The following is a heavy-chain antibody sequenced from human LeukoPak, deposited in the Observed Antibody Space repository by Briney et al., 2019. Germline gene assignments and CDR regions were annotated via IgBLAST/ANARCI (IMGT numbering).Heavy chain of an antibody. D-gene: IGHD6-19*01. Sequence: SETLSLTCTVSGGSMSLYYWSWIRQPAGKGLEWIGRTYISGSTNYNPSLKSRVTMSVDTSKNQFSLKLTSVTAADTAVYYCARGPWSSGWPLDYWGQGTLVTVSS. CDR1: GGSMSLYY. V-gene: IGHV4-4*07. J-gene: IGHJ4*02. CDR2: TYISGST. CDR3: ARGPWSSGWPLDY.